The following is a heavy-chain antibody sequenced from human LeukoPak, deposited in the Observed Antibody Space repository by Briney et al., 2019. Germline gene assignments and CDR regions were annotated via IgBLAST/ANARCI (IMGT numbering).Heavy chain of an antibody. J-gene: IGHJ4*02. CDR1: GFTFSSYA. V-gene: IGHV3-30*04. CDR2: ISYDGSNK. D-gene: IGHD3-22*01. CDR3: ARGFSSGYYYGGFDY. Sequence: GRSLRLSCAASGFTFSSYAMHWVRQAPGKGLERVAVISYDGSNKYYADSVKGRFTISRDNAKSSLYLQMNSLRAEDTALYYCARGFSSGYYYGGFDYWGQGTLVTVSS.